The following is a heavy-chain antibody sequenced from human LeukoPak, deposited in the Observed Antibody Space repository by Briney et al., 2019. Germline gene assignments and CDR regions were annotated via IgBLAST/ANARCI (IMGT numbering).Heavy chain of an antibody. D-gene: IGHD1-7*01. Sequence: SETLSLTCAVYGGSFSGYYWSWIRQPPGKGLEWIGEINHSGSTNYNPSLKSRVTISVDTSKNQFSLKLSSVTAADTAVYYCARGRSGGWNYVAYYYYYYMDVWGKGTTVTVSS. V-gene: IGHV4-34*01. J-gene: IGHJ6*03. CDR2: INHSGST. CDR1: GGSFSGYY. CDR3: ARGRSGGWNYVAYYYYYYMDV.